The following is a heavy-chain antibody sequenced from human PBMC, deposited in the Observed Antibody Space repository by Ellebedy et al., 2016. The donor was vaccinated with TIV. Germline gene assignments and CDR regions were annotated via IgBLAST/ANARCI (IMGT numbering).Heavy chain of an antibody. CDR2: ISADGTSI. D-gene: IGHD3-16*01. Sequence: GGSLRLSCGASGFTFSNFAMHWVRQAPGKGLEWLSVISADGTSIYHADSVKGRFTITRANSKNTLYMEMNRLRTEDTAVYFCAKGSSSGFNYDRVGFEYWGQGTLVTVSS. J-gene: IGHJ4*02. V-gene: IGHV3-23*01. CDR3: AKGSSSGFNYDRVGFEY. CDR1: GFTFSNFA.